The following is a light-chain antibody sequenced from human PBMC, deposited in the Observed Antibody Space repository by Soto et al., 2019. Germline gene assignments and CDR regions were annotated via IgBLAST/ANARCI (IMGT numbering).Light chain of an antibody. V-gene: IGKV3-11*01. J-gene: IGKJ5*01. Sequence: EIVLTQSPATLSLFPGERATLSCRSSQSVSNYLAWYQQRPGQAPGLLIYEASKRATGIPARFSGSGSGTAFTLTISSLVPEDFAVYYCQQRSSWPPITFGQGTRLEIK. CDR1: QSVSNY. CDR2: EAS. CDR3: QQRSSWPPIT.